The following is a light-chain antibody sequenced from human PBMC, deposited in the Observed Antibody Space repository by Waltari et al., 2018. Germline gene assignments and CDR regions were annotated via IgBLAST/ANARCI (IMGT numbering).Light chain of an antibody. Sequence: EYVLTQSPGTLSLSPGEGATLSCRASQTVGAYLAWYQQTPGQAPRLLIYHSSNRATGIPDMFSGSGSVTDFTLTITRLEPEDFAVYYCQQYRSAPYTFGQGTKLEIK. CDR1: QTVGAY. J-gene: IGKJ2*01. V-gene: IGKV3-20*01. CDR2: HSS. CDR3: QQYRSAPYT.